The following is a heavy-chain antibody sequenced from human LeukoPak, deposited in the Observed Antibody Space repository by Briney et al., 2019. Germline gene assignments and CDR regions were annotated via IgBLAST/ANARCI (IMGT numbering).Heavy chain of an antibody. V-gene: IGHV1-8*01. J-gene: IGHJ4*02. Sequence: ASVKVSCKASGYTFTSYDIDWVRQATGQGLEWMGWMNPNSGNAGYAQKFQGRVTMTRNTSISTAYMELSSLRSEDTAVYYCARLIGAYSSGWGFDYWGQGTLVTVSS. D-gene: IGHD5-18*01. CDR2: MNPNSGNA. CDR3: ARLIGAYSSGWGFDY. CDR1: GYTFTSYD.